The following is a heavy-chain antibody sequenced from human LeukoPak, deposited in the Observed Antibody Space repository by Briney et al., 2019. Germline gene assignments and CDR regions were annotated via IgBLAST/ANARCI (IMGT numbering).Heavy chain of an antibody. J-gene: IGHJ4*02. D-gene: IGHD1-26*01. CDR1: GGSISSYY. CDR3: ARLDSGSYRGYDY. CDR2: IYTSGST. V-gene: IGHV4-4*09. Sequence: SETLSLTCTVSGGSISSYYWSWIRQPPGKGLEWIGCIYTSGSTNYNPSLKSRVTISVDTSKNQFSLKLSSVTAADTAVYYCARLDSGSYRGYDYWGQGTLVTVSS.